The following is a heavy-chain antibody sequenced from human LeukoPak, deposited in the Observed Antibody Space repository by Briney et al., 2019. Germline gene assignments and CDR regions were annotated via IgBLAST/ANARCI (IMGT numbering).Heavy chain of an antibody. V-gene: IGHV3-23*01. CDR3: AKDLLGGDSGSYYEVGELGMDV. J-gene: IGHJ6*02. CDR1: GFTFSSYA. D-gene: IGHD1-26*01. CDR2: ISGGGGST. Sequence: PGGSLRLSCAASGFTFSSYAMSWVRQAPGKGLEWVSAISGGGGSTYYADSVKGRFTISRDNSKNTLYLQMNSLRAEDTAVYYCAKDLLGGDSGSYYEVGELGMDVWGQGTTVTVSS.